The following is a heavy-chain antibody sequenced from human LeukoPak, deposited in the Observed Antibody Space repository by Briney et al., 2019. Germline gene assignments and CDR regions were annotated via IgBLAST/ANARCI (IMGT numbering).Heavy chain of an antibody. CDR1: GFTFNDHA. V-gene: IGHV3-9*03. CDR3: VKDVRGSGFLDR. Sequence: GRSLRLSCIASGFTFNDHAMHWVRQPPGKGLEWVSSISWSSDDIVYAGSVKGRFTISRDNAKNSLYLQMDSLRVEDMAIYYCVKDVRGSGFLDRWGQGTLVTVSP. J-gene: IGHJ5*02. CDR2: ISWSSDDI. D-gene: IGHD3-22*01.